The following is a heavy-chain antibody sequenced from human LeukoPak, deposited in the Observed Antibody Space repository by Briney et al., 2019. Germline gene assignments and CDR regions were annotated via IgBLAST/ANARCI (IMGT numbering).Heavy chain of an antibody. D-gene: IGHD2-2*02. J-gene: IGHJ4*02. CDR1: GFTFSNAY. Sequence: GGSLRLSCAASGFTFSNAYMSWVRQAPGKGLEWVAVISYDGSNKYYADSVKGRFTISRDNSKNTLYLQMNSLRAEDTAVYYCARGYCSSTSCYNVDYWGQGTLVTVSS. CDR2: ISYDGSNK. CDR3: ARGYCSSTSCYNVDY. V-gene: IGHV3-30-3*01.